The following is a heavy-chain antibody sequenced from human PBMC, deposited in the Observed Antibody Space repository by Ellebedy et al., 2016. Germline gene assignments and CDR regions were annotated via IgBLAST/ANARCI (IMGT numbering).Heavy chain of an antibody. CDR2: INHSGST. J-gene: IGHJ4*02. Sequence: SETLSLXXAVSGGSISSGGYSWSWIRQPPGKGLEWIGEINHSGSTNYNPSLKSRVTISVDTSKNQFSLKLSSVTAADTAVYYCARGSHLGPFDYWGQGTLVTVSS. CDR1: GGSISSGGYS. D-gene: IGHD3-16*01. CDR3: ARGSHLGPFDY. V-gene: IGHV4-30-2*01.